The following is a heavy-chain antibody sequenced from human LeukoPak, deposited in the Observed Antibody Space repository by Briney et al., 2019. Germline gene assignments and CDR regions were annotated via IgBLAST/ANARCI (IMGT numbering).Heavy chain of an antibody. D-gene: IGHD2-2*01. Sequence: SETLTLTCTVSGVSNSSYYLSWIRHPPGKGLEWIGYIYYSGSTNYNPSLKSRVTISVDTSKNQFSLKLSSVTAADTAVYYCARGGSSTSSLDYWGQGTLVTVYS. CDR3: ARGGSSTSSLDY. CDR1: GVSNSSYY. CDR2: IYYSGST. J-gene: IGHJ4*02. V-gene: IGHV4-59*08.